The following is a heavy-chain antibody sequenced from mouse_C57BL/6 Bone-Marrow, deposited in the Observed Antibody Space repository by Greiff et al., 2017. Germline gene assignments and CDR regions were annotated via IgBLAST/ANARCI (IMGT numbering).Heavy chain of an antibody. Sequence: EVKLQESGGGLVKPGGSLKLSCAASGFTFSSYAMSWVRQTPEKRLEWVATISDGGSYTYYPDNVKGRFTISRDNAKNNLYLQMSHLKSEDTAMYYCARASYGTTVVDPYYFDYWGQGTTLTVSS. D-gene: IGHD1-1*01. CDR3: ARASYGTTVVDPYYFDY. V-gene: IGHV5-4*03. J-gene: IGHJ2*01. CDR1: GFTFSSYA. CDR2: ISDGGSYT.